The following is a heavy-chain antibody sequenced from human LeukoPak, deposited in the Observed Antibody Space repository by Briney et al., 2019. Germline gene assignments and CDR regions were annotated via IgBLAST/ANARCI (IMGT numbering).Heavy chain of an antibody. CDR1: GFTVSSNH. J-gene: IGHJ4*02. V-gene: IGHV3-66*01. CDR3: AREGGSNYFDF. CDR2: IYRGASV. Sequence: GESLRLSCVAFGFTVSSNHMSWVRQAPGQGLEWVSVIYRGASVYYADSVKGRFSISRDNSKNTVYLQMNSLRAEDAAVYYCAREGGSNYFDFWGQGTLVTVSS. D-gene: IGHD1-26*01.